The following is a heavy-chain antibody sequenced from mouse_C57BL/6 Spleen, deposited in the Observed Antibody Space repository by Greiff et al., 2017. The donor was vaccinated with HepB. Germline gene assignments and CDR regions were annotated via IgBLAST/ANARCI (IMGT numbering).Heavy chain of an antibody. CDR1: GFTFSSYA. Sequence: EVQLVESGGGLVKPGGSLKLSCAASGFTFSSYAMSWVRQTPEKRLEWVATISDGGSYTYYPDNVKGRFTISRDNAKNNLYLQMSHLKSEDTAMYYCARANSRYWYFDVWGTGTTVTVSS. CDR2: ISDGGSYT. J-gene: IGHJ1*03. CDR3: ARANSRYWYFDV. V-gene: IGHV5-4*01. D-gene: IGHD4-1*01.